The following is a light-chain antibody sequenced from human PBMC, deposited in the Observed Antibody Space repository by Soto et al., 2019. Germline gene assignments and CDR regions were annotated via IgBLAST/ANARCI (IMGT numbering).Light chain of an antibody. Sequence: QSALTQPPSASGSPGQSVTISCTGTSSDVGGYDYVSWYQQHPGKVPKLMIYEVNKRPSGVPDRFSGSKSGNTASLTVSGLQTDDEADYYCSSYAVSDSLVFGGGTKLTVL. CDR2: EVN. CDR1: SSDVGGYDY. J-gene: IGLJ2*01. CDR3: SSYAVSDSLV. V-gene: IGLV2-8*01.